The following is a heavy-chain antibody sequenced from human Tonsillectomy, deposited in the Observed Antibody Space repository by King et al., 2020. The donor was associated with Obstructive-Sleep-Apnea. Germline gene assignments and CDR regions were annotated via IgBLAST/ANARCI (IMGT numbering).Heavy chain of an antibody. J-gene: IGHJ4*02. CDR3: AREYYYGSGSYSYFDY. CDR1: GYTFTGYY. Sequence: VQLVQSGAEVKKPGASVKVSCKASGYTFTGYYMHWVRQAPGQGLEWMGRINPNSGGTNYAQKFQGRVTMTRDTSISTAYMELSRLGSDDTVVYYCAREYYYGSGSYSYFDYWGQGTLVTVSS. V-gene: IGHV1-2*05. D-gene: IGHD3-10*01. CDR2: INPNSGGT.